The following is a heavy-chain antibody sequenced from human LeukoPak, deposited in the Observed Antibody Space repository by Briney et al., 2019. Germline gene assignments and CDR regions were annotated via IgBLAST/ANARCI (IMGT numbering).Heavy chain of an antibody. J-gene: IGHJ4*02. V-gene: IGHV1-3*01. CDR1: GYTFTSYA. CDR2: INAGNGNT. Sequence: GASVKVSCKASGYTFTSYAMHWVRQAPGQRLEWMGWINAGNGNTKYSQKFQGRVTITRDTSASTAYMELSSLRSEDTAVYYCARYDRARLVFGYFWGQGTLVTVSS. D-gene: IGHD3-16*01. CDR3: ARYDRARLVFGYF.